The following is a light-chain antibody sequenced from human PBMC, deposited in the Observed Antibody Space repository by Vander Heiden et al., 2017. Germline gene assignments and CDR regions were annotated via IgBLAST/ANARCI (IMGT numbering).Light chain of an antibody. V-gene: IGLV3-21*03. CDR2: DDS. J-gene: IGLJ1*01. Sequence: SYVLTQPPSVSVAPGKTAGITCGGNNIGSKKVNWYQQKPGQAPVLVVSDDSDRPSGIPERFAGSNSGNTATLTITRVEAGDEADYYCQVWDSSSEHYVFGTGTKVTVL. CDR1: NIGSKK. CDR3: QVWDSSSEHYV.